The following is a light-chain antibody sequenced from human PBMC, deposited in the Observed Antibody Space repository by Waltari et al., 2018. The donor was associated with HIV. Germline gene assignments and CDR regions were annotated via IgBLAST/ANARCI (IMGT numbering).Light chain of an antibody. CDR1: QSVRSY. V-gene: IGKV3-11*01. CDR2: DAS. CDR3: QQRRNWPKT. Sequence: ELVLTQSPATLSLSPGERATLSCRASQSVRSYLAWYQQKPGQAPRLLIYDASNRATGIPARFSGSGSGTDFTLTISSLESEDFAVYYCQQRRNWPKTFGQGTKVEIK. J-gene: IGKJ1*01.